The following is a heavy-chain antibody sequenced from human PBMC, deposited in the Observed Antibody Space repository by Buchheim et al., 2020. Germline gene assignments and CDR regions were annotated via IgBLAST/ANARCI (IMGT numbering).Heavy chain of an antibody. CDR3: ARSRTAGTYYFDY. J-gene: IGHJ4*02. CDR2: IGSSVSAK. D-gene: IGHD6-19*01. Sequence: EVQLVESGGGLVQPGGSLRLSCAASGFSFSSYTMNWVRQAPGKGLEWVSYIGSSVSAKYYADSVKGRFTISRDNANNSLYLQMNSLRVEDTAVYYCARSRTAGTYYFDYWGQGAL. V-gene: IGHV3-48*01. CDR1: GFSFSSYT.